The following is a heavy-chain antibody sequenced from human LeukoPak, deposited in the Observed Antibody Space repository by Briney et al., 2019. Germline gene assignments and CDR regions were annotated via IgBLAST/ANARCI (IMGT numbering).Heavy chain of an antibody. J-gene: IGHJ4*02. D-gene: IGHD3-9*01. Sequence: GRSLRLSCAASGFTFRSYAMHWVRQAPGKGLEWVAVISYAGGNKYYADSVKGRFTISRDNSKNTLYLQMNSLRAEDTAVYYCARAAYDILTGYYNFYFDYWGQGTLVTVSS. CDR1: GFTFRSYA. CDR2: ISYAGGNK. V-gene: IGHV3-30*04. CDR3: ARAAYDILTGYYNFYFDY.